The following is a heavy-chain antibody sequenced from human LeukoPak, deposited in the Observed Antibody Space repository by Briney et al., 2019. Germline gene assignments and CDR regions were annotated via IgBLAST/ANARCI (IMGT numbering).Heavy chain of an antibody. Sequence: GGSLRLSCAASGFTFSDYYMIWIRQAPGKGLEWVSYISSSGNYTNYADSVKGRVTISRDNAKNSLYLQMNSLRAEDTAVYYCARDRAGGSGSYSDYWGQGTLVTVSS. V-gene: IGHV3-11*06. CDR2: ISSSGNYT. D-gene: IGHD1-26*01. J-gene: IGHJ4*02. CDR1: GFTFSDYY. CDR3: ARDRAGGSGSYSDY.